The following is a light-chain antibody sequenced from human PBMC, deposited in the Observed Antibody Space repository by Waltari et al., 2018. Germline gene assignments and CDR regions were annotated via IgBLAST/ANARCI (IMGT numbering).Light chain of an antibody. CDR2: SFS. J-gene: IGLJ2*01. V-gene: IGLV1-40*01. CDR3: QSYDTTLSAVV. Sequence: QSVLTQPPSVSGAPGQRVTISCSWTKSNIGAAFDVLWYQQVPGTAPKLLLHSFSNRPSGVSDRFAGCKSGASASLVITGLQAEDEAMYYCQSYDTTLSAVVFGGGTRLTV. CDR1: KSNIGAAFD.